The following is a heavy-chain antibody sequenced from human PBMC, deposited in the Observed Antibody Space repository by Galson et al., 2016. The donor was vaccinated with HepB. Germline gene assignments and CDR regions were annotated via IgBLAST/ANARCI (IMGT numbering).Heavy chain of an antibody. Sequence: PALVKPTQTLTLTCPFSGFSLSTTAVGVGWIRQAPGKAPEWLAFIYWDDNEYYSPSLQSRLTITKDTSKNQVVLTMTNVDPVDTGTYYCARGSGWLLDRWGQGTLVTVSS. D-gene: IGHD6-19*01. V-gene: IGHV2-5*02. CDR1: GFSLSTTAVG. CDR2: IYWDDNE. J-gene: IGHJ5*02. CDR3: ARGSGWLLDR.